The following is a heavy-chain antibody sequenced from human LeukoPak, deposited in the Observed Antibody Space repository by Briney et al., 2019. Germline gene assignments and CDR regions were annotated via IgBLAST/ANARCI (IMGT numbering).Heavy chain of an antibody. CDR2: IKQDESEK. CDR1: GFTFSNYW. Sequence: GGSLRLSCAASGFTFSNYWMSWVRQAPGKGLEWVANIKQDESEKYCVDSVKGRFTISRDNAKNSLYLQTNSLRAEDTAVYYCARGNDYGDHVGIYFDYWGQGTLVTVSS. CDR3: ARGNDYGDHVGIYFDY. D-gene: IGHD4-17*01. J-gene: IGHJ4*02. V-gene: IGHV3-7*03.